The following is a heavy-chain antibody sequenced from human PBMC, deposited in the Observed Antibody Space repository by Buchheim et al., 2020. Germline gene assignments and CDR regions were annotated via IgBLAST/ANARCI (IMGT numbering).Heavy chain of an antibody. Sequence: QVQLQESGPGLVKPSETLSLTCTVSGGSISSYYWSWIRQPPGKGLEWIGYIYYSGSTNYNPSLKSRVTISVDTSKNQFSLKLSSVTAADTAVYYCARGMLEPNLLLWFGELLYFDYWGQGTL. D-gene: IGHD3-10*01. CDR2: IYYSGST. J-gene: IGHJ4*02. V-gene: IGHV4-59*01. CDR3: ARGMLEPNLLLWFGELLYFDY. CDR1: GGSISSYY.